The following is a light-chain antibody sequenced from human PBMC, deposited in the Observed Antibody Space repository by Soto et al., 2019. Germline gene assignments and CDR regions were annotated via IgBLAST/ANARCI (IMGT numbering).Light chain of an antibody. CDR3: CSYAGSSTPYVV. CDR1: SSDVGSYNL. J-gene: IGLJ2*01. CDR2: EVS. V-gene: IGLV2-23*02. Sequence: QSVLTQSASVSGSPGPSITISCTGTSSDVGSYNLVSWYQQHPGKAPKLMIYEVSKRPSGVSNRFSGSKSGNTASLTISGLPAEDETEYYCCSYAGSSTPYVVFGGGTKLTVL.